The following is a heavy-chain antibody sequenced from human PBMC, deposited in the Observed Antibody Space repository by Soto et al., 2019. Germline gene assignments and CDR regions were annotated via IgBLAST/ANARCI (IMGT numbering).Heavy chain of an antibody. CDR2: ISYDASNE. J-gene: IGHJ3*02. D-gene: IGHD7-27*01. CDR1: GFTFTSYA. CDR3: AKGALSGGIIGAFDI. Sequence: QVQLVESGGGVVQPGRSLRLSCAASGFTFTSYAMHWVRQAPGKGLEWVAVISYDASNEYYADTVKGRFTISRDNSKNKLYLQMNSLRAEDTAVYYCAKGALSGGIIGAFDIWGQGTMVTVSS. V-gene: IGHV3-30*18.